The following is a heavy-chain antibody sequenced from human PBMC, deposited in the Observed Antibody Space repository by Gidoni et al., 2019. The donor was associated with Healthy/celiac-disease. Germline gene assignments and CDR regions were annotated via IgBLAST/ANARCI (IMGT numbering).Heavy chain of an antibody. CDR3: ATQGYYYYDSSGELFAFDI. J-gene: IGHJ3*02. V-gene: IGHV1-69*01. CDR2: IPIFGTA. Sequence: IPIFGTANYAQKFQARVTITADESTSTAYMELSSLRSEDTAVYYCATQGYYYYDSSGELFAFDIWGQGTMVTVSS. D-gene: IGHD3-22*01.